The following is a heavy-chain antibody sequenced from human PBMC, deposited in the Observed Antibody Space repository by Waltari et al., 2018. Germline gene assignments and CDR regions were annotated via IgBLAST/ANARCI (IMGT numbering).Heavy chain of an antibody. CDR3: ARATYNWNYEDY. V-gene: IGHV3-30*02. CDR2: IRDAGINK. Sequence: QVQLVESGGGVVQPGGSLRLSCAASGFPFSNSGMHWVRQAPGKGLEWVAFIRDAGINKYFGDSVKGRFTISRDNSKNTLYLQMNSLKPEDTAVYYSARATYNWNYEDYWGQGTLVTVSS. J-gene: IGHJ4*02. CDR1: GFPFSNSG. D-gene: IGHD1-7*01.